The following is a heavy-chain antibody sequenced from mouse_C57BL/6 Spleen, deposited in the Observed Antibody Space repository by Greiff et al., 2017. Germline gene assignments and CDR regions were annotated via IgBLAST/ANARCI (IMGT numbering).Heavy chain of an antibody. V-gene: IGHV5-9*01. J-gene: IGHJ1*03. CDR3: ARQALITTVAPDWYFDV. D-gene: IGHD1-1*01. CDR2: ISGGGGNT. CDR1: GFTFSSYT. Sequence: EVQGVESGGGLVKPGGSLKLSCAASGFTFSSYTMSWVRQTPEKRLEWVATISGGGGNTYYPDSVKGRFTISRDNAKNTLYLQMSSLRSEDTALYYCARQALITTVAPDWYFDVWGTGTTVTVSS.